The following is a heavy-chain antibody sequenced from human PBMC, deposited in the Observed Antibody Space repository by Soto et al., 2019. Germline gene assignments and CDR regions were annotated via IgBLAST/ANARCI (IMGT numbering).Heavy chain of an antibody. D-gene: IGHD3-22*01. CDR3: VRMSVVGYFDY. Sequence: QVHLQESGPGLVKPSGTLSLTCTVSGASITGSDWWRWVRQTPEKGLEWIGEIYHSGTTNYHPSLKSRVTISQDKSKNQFSLNLTSVTAADTAVYSCVRMSVVGYFDYWGRGSLVTVSS. V-gene: IGHV4-4*02. CDR2: IYHSGTT. J-gene: IGHJ4*02. CDR1: GASITGSDW.